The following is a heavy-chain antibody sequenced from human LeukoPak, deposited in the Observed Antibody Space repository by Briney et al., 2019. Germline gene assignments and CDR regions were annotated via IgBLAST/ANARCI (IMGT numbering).Heavy chain of an antibody. D-gene: IGHD6-19*01. CDR1: GFTFSSYA. V-gene: IGHV3-23*01. J-gene: IGHJ4*02. CDR3: AKDRAVAGPYYFDY. CDR2: ISGSGGST. Sequence: GKSLRLSCAASGFTFSSYAMRWVRQAPGKGLEWVSAISGSGGSTYYADSVKGRFTISRDNSKNTLYLQMNSLRAEDTAAYYCAKDRAVAGPYYFDYWGQGTLVTVSS.